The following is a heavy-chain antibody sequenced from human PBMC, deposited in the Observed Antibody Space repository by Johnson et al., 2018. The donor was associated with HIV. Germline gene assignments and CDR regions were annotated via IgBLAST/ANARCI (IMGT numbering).Heavy chain of an antibody. D-gene: IGHD7-27*01. CDR1: VFTFSRYP. V-gene: IGHV3-30-3*01. Sequence: QVQLVESGGGVVQPGRPLRLSCAASVFTFSRYPMHWVRQAPGKGLEWLAFISYDGSNKYYADSVKGRFTISRDNSKNTLFLQMNSLRAGDTAVYYCARAWGDLAPDALDFWGQGTVVSVPS. CDR3: ARAWGDLAPDALDF. J-gene: IGHJ3*01. CDR2: ISYDGSNK.